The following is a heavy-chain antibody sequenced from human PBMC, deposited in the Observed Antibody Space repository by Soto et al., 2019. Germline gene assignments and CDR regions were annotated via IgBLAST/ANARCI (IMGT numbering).Heavy chain of an antibody. V-gene: IGHV3-23*01. D-gene: IGHD2-8*01. CDR3: AREQCSPIDGYCADGAVDWVDT. CDR1: GFSFSTYA. CDR2: ISGSGATT. J-gene: IGHJ5*02. Sequence: GWSLRLSCAASGFSFSTYAMSWVRQAPGKGLEWVSAISGSGATTFYADSMKGRFTISRDNSRDTLYLQMNSLRAEDTAVYFWAREQCSPIDGYCADGAVDWVDTWGRGALVTVS.